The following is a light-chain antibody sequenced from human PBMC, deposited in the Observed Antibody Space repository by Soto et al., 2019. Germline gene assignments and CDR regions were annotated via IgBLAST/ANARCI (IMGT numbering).Light chain of an antibody. J-gene: IGKJ1*01. CDR2: GAS. CDR1: QTITTY. Sequence: DIQMTQSPSSLSASVGDRVTITCRASQTITTYLNWYQQKPGKAPQLLIYGASILQSGVPSRFTGSGSGTNFTLTISSLQPEDFATYHCQQGHSTPWTFGQGTKV. CDR3: QQGHSTPWT. V-gene: IGKV1-39*01.